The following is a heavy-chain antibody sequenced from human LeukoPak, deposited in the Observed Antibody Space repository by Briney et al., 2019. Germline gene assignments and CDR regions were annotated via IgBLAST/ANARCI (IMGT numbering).Heavy chain of an antibody. CDR2: ISPNGGGT. J-gene: IGHJ6*04. CDR1: GYTFIGYY. D-gene: IGHD3-10*01. CDR3: ARGGYYCSGSYYTNRYYYYGMDV. V-gene: IGHV1-2*04. Sequence: GASVKVSCKASGYTFIGYYMHWVRQAPGQGLEWMGWISPNGGGTNYAQKFQGWVTMTRDTSISTAYMELSRLRSDDTAVYYCARGGYYCSGSYYTNRYYYYGMDVWGIGTTVTVSS.